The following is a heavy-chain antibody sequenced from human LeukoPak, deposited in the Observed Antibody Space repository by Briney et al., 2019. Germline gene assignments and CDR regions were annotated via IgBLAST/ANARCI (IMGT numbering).Heavy chain of an antibody. Sequence: SETLSLTCTVSGGSISSYYWSWIRQPPGKGLEWIGYIYYSGSTNYNPSLKSRVTISVDTSKNQFSLKLSSVTAADTAVYYCARANLTYYDFWSGYYHNNWFDPWGQGTLVTVSS. J-gene: IGHJ5*02. CDR2: IYYSGST. CDR3: ARANLTYYDFWSGYYHNNWFDP. D-gene: IGHD3-3*01. V-gene: IGHV4-59*01. CDR1: GGSISSYY.